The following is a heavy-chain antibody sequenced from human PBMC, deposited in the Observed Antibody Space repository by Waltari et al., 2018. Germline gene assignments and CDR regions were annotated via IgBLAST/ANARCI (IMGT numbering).Heavy chain of an antibody. CDR3: ATYIGASVGTAAFDV. J-gene: IGHJ3*01. Sequence: QLQLQESGPGLVKPSETLSLTCSVSGGSITNTKHYWGWIRQPPGQGLEGIGTMSYLGATYSSPSLKSRVTISRDTSTNQLSLKVGSVTAADTAMYYCATYIGASVGTAAFDVWGQGTMVTVSS. D-gene: IGHD5-12*01. V-gene: IGHV4-39*01. CDR1: GGSITNTKHY. CDR2: MSYLGAT.